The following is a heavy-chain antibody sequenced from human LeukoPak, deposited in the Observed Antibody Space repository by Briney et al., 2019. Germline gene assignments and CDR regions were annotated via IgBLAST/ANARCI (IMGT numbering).Heavy chain of an antibody. CDR3: ARHGDSYDY. Sequence: GESLKISCNVFGYSFSTYWITWVRQMPGKGLGWMGIIYPRDSDTIYSPSFQGQVTISADKSISTAYLHWSSLKASDTAIYYCARHGDSYDYWGQGTLVTVSS. CDR2: IYPRDSDT. J-gene: IGHJ4*02. V-gene: IGHV5-51*01. D-gene: IGHD7-27*01. CDR1: GYSFSTYW.